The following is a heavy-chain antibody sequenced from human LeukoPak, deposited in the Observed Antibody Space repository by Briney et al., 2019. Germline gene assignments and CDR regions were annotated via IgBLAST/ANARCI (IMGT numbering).Heavy chain of an antibody. J-gene: IGHJ6*02. CDR3: AREGYSYGNYYYGMDV. CDR1: GGSISSGDYY. V-gene: IGHV4-30-4*01. D-gene: IGHD5-18*01. Sequence: KPSETLSLTCTVSGGSISSGDYYWSWIRQPPGKGLEWIGYIYYSGSTYYNPSLKSRVTISVDTSKNQFSLKLSSVTAADTAVYYCAREGYSYGNYYYGMDVWGQGTTVTVSS. CDR2: IYYSGST.